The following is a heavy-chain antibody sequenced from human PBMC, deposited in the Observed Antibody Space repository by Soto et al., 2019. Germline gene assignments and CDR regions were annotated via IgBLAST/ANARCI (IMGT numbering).Heavy chain of an antibody. J-gene: IGHJ6*02. Sequence: QVQLQESGPGLVKPSGTLSPSCGVSGGSVLSTNWWTWVRQPPGKGLEWIGEIYHSGSTNYNPSLKGRVTISLDKSKNQFSLHLSPMTAADTAVYYCARLYSTRYNSDGLDVWGQGTPVTVS. CDR3: ARLYSTRYNSDGLDV. V-gene: IGHV4-4*02. D-gene: IGHD6-13*01. CDR1: GGSVLSTNW. CDR2: IYHSGST.